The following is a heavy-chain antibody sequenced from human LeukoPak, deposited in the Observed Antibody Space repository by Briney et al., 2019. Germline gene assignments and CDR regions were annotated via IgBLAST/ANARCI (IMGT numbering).Heavy chain of an antibody. CDR1: GFTFSSYS. D-gene: IGHD1-26*01. J-gene: IGHJ4*02. CDR3: ARAPVSGSYHFDY. Sequence: GGSLRLSCAASGFTFSSYSMNWVRQAPGKGLEWVSSISSSSSYIYYADSVKGRFTISRDNAKNSLYLQMNSLRAEDTAVYYCARAPVSGSYHFDYWGQGTLVTVSS. V-gene: IGHV3-21*01. CDR2: ISSSSSYI.